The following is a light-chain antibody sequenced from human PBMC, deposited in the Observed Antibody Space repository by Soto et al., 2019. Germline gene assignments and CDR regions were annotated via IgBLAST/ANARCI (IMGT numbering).Light chain of an antibody. V-gene: IGKV1-39*01. CDR2: AAS. Sequence: DIQMTQSPSSLSASVGDRVTITCRASQSISSYLNWYQQKPGKDPKLLIYAASSLQSGVTSRFSGSGSGTDFTLTISSLQPEDFATYSWQQSYSTPHSFGGGTKVEIK. J-gene: IGKJ4*01. CDR3: QQSYSTPHS. CDR1: QSISSY.